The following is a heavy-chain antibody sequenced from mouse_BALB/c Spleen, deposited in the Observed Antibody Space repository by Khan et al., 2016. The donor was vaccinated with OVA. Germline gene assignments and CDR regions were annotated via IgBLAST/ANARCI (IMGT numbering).Heavy chain of an antibody. J-gene: IGHJ4*01. Sequence: QIQLVQSGPELKKPGETVKISCKASGYTFTNYGMNWVKQSPGKALKWIGWINTYTGEPTYADDFKGRFAFTLETSASTAYMQINNLTNEDTATYVCARPPCFSYTLAYWGQGTSVSVSS. CDR3: ARPPCFSYTLAY. D-gene: IGHD2-12*01. CDR2: INTYTGEP. V-gene: IGHV9-3-1*01. CDR1: GYTFTNYG.